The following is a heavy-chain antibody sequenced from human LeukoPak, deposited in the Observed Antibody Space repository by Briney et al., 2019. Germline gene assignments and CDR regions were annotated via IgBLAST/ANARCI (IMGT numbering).Heavy chain of an antibody. Sequence: ASVKVSCKASGGTFSSYAISWVRQAPGQGLEWMGGIIPIFGTANYAQKFQGRVTITTDESTSTAYMELSSLRSEDTAVYYCARDRATVTANDAFDIWGQGTMVTVSS. CDR1: GGTFSSYA. V-gene: IGHV1-69*05. J-gene: IGHJ3*02. D-gene: IGHD4-11*01. CDR3: ARDRATVTANDAFDI. CDR2: IIPIFGTA.